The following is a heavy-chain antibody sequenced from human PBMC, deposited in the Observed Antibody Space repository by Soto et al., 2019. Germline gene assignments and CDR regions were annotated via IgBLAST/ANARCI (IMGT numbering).Heavy chain of an antibody. V-gene: IGHV1-46*03. Sequence: ASVKVSCKASGYTFTRYGISWVRQAPGQGLEWMGIINPSGGSTSYAQKFQGRVTMTRDTSTSTVYMELSSPRSEDTAVYYCATSTGGTYYYDSSGSGSPETYDAFDIWGQGTMVTVSS. D-gene: IGHD3-22*01. CDR3: ATSTGGTYYYDSSGSGSPETYDAFDI. J-gene: IGHJ3*02. CDR2: INPSGGST. CDR1: GYTFTRYG.